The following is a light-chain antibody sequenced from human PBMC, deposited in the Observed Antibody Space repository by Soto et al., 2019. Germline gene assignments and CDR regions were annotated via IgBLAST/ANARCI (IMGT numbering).Light chain of an antibody. V-gene: IGKV1-33*01. Sequence: DIQMTQSPSSLSASVGDRITSTCQASQYIRNHLNWYLQKPGKAPKILIYDASNLEAGVPSRFGGSGSGTDFTFTISSLQPEDIATYYCQQYVHVLTFGGGTKVEIK. CDR3: QQYVHVLT. CDR1: QYIRNH. J-gene: IGKJ4*01. CDR2: DAS.